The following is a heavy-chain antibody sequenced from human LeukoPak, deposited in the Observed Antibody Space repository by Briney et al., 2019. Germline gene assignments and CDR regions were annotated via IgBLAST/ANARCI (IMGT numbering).Heavy chain of an antibody. D-gene: IGHD3-10*01. V-gene: IGHV4-4*07. CDR1: GGSIGGFH. Sequence: PSETLSLTCSVSGGSIGGFHWSWIRQTAGKGLEWIGRVSTSGNTFYNPSLESRVTMSADTSGIHFSLNLTSVTAADTAVYYCARLANVLLWFGDRPGAFDIWGQGTMITVSS. CDR2: VSTSGNT. J-gene: IGHJ3*02. CDR3: ARLANVLLWFGDRPGAFDI.